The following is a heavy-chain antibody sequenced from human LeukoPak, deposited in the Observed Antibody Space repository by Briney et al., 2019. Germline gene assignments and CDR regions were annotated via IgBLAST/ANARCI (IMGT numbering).Heavy chain of an antibody. CDR1: GYTFTDYY. D-gene: IGHD3-22*01. V-gene: IGHV1-2*06. CDR2: INPNSGGT. J-gene: IGHJ4*02. Sequence: ASVKVSCKASGYTFTDYYMHWVRQAPGQGLEWMGRINPNSGGTNYAQKFQARVTMTRDTSISTAYMELSRLRSDDTALYYCARAAYYYGGSGYYLGDWGRGTLVTVSS. CDR3: ARAAYYYGGSGYYLGD.